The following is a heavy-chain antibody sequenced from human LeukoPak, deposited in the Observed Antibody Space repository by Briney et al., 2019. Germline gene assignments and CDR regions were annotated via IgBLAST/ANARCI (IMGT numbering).Heavy chain of an antibody. CDR3: AKDRVVLRMGMVWFDP. Sequence: PGGSLRLSCAASGFTFSSYAMSWVRQAPGKGLEWVSAISGSGGSTYYADSVKGRFTISRDNSKNTLYLQMNSLRAEDTAVYYCAKDRVVLRMGMVWFDPWGQGTLVTVSS. CDR1: GFTFSSYA. V-gene: IGHV3-23*01. D-gene: IGHD2-15*01. CDR2: ISGSGGST. J-gene: IGHJ5*02.